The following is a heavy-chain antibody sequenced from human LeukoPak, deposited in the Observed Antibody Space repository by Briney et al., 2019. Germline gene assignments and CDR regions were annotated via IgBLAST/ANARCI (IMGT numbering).Heavy chain of an antibody. CDR2: IKQDGSEK. Sequence: GGSLRLSCAASGFTFSNYWMTWVRQAPGKGLEWVANIKQDGSEKYYVDSVKGRFTISRDNAKDSLYLQMNSLRAEDTAVYYCARDTAAAGVYFDYWGQGTLVTVSS. V-gene: IGHV3-7*01. CDR3: ARDTAAAGVYFDY. D-gene: IGHD6-13*01. CDR1: GFTFSNYW. J-gene: IGHJ4*02.